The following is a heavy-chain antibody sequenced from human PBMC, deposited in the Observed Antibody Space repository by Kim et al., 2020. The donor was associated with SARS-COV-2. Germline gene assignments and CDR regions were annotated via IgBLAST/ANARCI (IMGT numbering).Heavy chain of an antibody. CDR2: ISWNSGSI. CDR3: AKDLQQWLGGVPAFDI. V-gene: IGHV3-9*01. Sequence: GGSLRLSCAASGFTFGDYAMHWVRQAPGKGLEWVSGISWNSGSIGYADSVKGRFTISRDNAKNSLYLQMNSLRAEDTALYYCAKDLQQWLGGVPAFDIWGQGTMVTVSS. D-gene: IGHD6-19*01. CDR1: GFTFGDYA. J-gene: IGHJ3*02.